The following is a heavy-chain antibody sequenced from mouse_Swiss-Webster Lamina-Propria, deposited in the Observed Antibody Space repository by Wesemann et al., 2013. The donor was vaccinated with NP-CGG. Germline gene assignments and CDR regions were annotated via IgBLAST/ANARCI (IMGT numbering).Heavy chain of an antibody. J-gene: IGHJ2*01. Sequence: AQVKEMVLIAASRNKANDYTTEYSASVKGRFIVSRDTSQSILYLQMNALRAEDTAIYYCARMEVYYGDYGGFDYWGQGTTLTVSS. CDR3: ARMEVYYGDYGGFDY. D-gene: IGHD2-13*01. CDR2: SRNKANDYTT. V-gene: IGHV7-1*01.